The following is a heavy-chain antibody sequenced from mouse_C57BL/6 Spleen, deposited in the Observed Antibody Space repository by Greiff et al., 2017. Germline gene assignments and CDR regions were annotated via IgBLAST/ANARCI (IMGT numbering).Heavy chain of an antibody. CDR3: AREEVYSNDVDY. CDR2: IYPGDGDT. J-gene: IGHJ2*01. CDR1: GYAFSSYW. Sequence: VQLQQSGAELVKPGASVKISCKASGYAFSSYWMNWVKQRPGKGLEWIGQIYPGDGDTNYNGKFKGKATLTADKSSSTASMQLSSLTSECPAVYFCAREEVYSNDVDYWGQGTTLTVSS. V-gene: IGHV1-80*01. D-gene: IGHD2-12*01.